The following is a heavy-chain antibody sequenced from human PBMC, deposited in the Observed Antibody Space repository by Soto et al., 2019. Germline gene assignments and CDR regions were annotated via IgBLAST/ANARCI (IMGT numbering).Heavy chain of an antibody. D-gene: IGHD6-19*01. V-gene: IGHV1-8*01. CDR3: ARGRIAVAGTRFFLFY. CDR1: GYTFTRYD. CDR2: MNPNSGNT. J-gene: IGHJ4*02. Sequence: ASVKVSCKTSGYTFTRYDINWVRQATGQGLEWMGWMNPNSGNTGYAQKFQGRVTMTRNTSISTAYMELSSLRSEDTAVYYCARGRIAVAGTRFFLFYWGQGTLVTVSS.